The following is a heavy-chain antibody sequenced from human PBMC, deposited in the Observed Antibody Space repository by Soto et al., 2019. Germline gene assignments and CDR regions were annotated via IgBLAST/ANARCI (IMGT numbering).Heavy chain of an antibody. Sequence: GGSLRLSCAASGFTFSNHAMGWVLQAPGKGLEWGSGLSGSGVSTYYVDSVRGRFTISRDNSKNTLDLQMDSLSAEDTAVYFCAKVMPRWLQINVLGGFDVWGQGTMVTVSS. CDR2: LSGSGVST. D-gene: IGHD3-3*02. CDR3: AKVMPRWLQINVLGGFDV. V-gene: IGHV3-23*01. CDR1: GFTFSNHA. J-gene: IGHJ3*01.